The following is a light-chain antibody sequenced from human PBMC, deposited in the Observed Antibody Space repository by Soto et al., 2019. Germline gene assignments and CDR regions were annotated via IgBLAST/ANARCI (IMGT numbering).Light chain of an antibody. V-gene: IGLV2-14*01. J-gene: IGLJ1*01. Sequence: QSALTQPASVSGSPGQSITIACTGTSSDVGGHDYVSWYQQHPGKAPKLTIFEVSHRPSGVSSRFSGSKSGNTASLTISGLQAEDEADYYCCSYVGARTYVFGAGTKVTVL. CDR1: SSDVGGHDY. CDR3: CSYVGARTYV. CDR2: EVS.